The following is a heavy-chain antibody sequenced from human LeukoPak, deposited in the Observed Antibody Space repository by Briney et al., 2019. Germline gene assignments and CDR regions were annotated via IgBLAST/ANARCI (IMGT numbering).Heavy chain of an antibody. CDR2: INPDSGGT. CDR1: GYTFTGYY. Sequence: ASVKVSCKASGYTFTGYYIHWVRQAPGQGLEWMGWINPDSGGTNYAQKFQGRVTMTRDTSINTAYMELSRLRSDDTAVFYCATLSGIRSDWGQGTLVTVSS. J-gene: IGHJ4*02. D-gene: IGHD1-14*01. V-gene: IGHV1-2*02. CDR3: ATLSGIRSD.